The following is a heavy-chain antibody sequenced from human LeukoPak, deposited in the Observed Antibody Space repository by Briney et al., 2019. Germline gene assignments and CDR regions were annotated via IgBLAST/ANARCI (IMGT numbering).Heavy chain of an antibody. CDR1: GFTFSRYW. CDR2: MNQDGSEI. CDR3: ARDHSSGWYLGYYFDY. J-gene: IGHJ4*02. Sequence: GGSLRLSCVGSGFTFSRYWLNWVRQAPGKGLEWVANMNQDGSEIYYLDSVKGRFTISRDNSKNTLYLQMNSLRAEDTAVYYCARDHSSGWYLGYYFDYWGQGTLVTVSS. D-gene: IGHD6-19*01. V-gene: IGHV3-7*01.